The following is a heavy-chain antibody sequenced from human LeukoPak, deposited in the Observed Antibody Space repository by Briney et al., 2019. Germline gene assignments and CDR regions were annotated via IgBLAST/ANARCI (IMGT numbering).Heavy chain of an antibody. Sequence: PGGSLRLSCAASGFTFTNAWMNWVRQAPGKGLEWVGRIKKKTDGGTADYAAPGKGRFTISRDDSKNTLYVQMNSLKTEDTGVYYCTTQPPGDYWGQGTLVTVSS. J-gene: IGHJ4*02. CDR1: GFTFTNAW. V-gene: IGHV3-15*01. CDR3: TTQPPGDY. CDR2: IKKKTDGGTA.